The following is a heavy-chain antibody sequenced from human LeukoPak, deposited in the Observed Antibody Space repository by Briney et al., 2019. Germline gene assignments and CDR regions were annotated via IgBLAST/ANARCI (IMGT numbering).Heavy chain of an antibody. J-gene: IGHJ4*02. D-gene: IGHD3-10*01. Sequence: GGSLRLSCAASGFTFSSYWMSWVRQAPGKGLEWVSAISGSGGSTYYADSVKGRFPISRDNSKNTLYLQMNSLRAEDTAVYYCAKARYGSGSYWGEGFDYWGQGTLVTVSS. CDR2: ISGSGGST. CDR1: GFTFSSYW. V-gene: IGHV3-23*01. CDR3: AKARYGSGSYWGEGFDY.